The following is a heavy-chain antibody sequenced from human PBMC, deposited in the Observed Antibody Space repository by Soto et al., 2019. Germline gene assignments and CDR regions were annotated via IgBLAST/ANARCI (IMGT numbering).Heavy chain of an antibody. Sequence: PGGSLRLSCAASGFTFSSYSMNWVRQAPGKGLEWVSSISSSSSYIYYADSVKGRFTISRDNAKNSLYLQMNSLRAEDTAVYYCARDSSSWLTLDYGMDVWGQGTTVTVSS. CDR2: ISSSSSYI. CDR1: GFTFSSYS. J-gene: IGHJ6*02. D-gene: IGHD6-13*01. CDR3: ARDSSSWLTLDYGMDV. V-gene: IGHV3-21*01.